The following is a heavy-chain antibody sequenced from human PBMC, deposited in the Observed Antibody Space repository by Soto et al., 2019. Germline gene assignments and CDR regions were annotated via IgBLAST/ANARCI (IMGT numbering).Heavy chain of an antibody. D-gene: IGHD2-15*01. CDR3: AGGARYCSGGSCYDNGFDI. V-gene: IGHV4-30-4*01. Sequence: PSETLSLTCTVSGGSINSCDYYWSWIRQPPGKGLEWIGYIYYSGSTYYNPSLKSRVTISVDTSKNQFSLKLSSVTAADTAVYSCAGGARYCSGGSCYDNGFDIWGQGTMVTVSS. CDR1: GGSINSCDYY. J-gene: IGHJ3*02. CDR2: IYYSGST.